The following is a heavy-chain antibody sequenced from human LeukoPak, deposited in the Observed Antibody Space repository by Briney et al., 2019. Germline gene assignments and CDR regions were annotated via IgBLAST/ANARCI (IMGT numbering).Heavy chain of an antibody. CDR1: GFTFSNAW. D-gene: IGHD3-10*01. Sequence: GGSLRLSCAASGFTFSNAWMSWVRQAPGKGLEWVGRIKSKTDGGTTDYASPVKGRFTISRDDSKNTLYLQMNSLKTEDTAVYYCTTDCVPLVRGFICYMDVWGKGTTVTVSS. CDR3: TTDCVPLVRGFICYMDV. CDR2: IKSKTDGGTT. J-gene: IGHJ6*03. V-gene: IGHV3-15*01.